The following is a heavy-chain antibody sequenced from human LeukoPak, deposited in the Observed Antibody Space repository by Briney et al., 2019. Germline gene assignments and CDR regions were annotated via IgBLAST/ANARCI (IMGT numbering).Heavy chain of an antibody. Sequence: PGGSLRLSCAASGFTVSSNYMSWVRQAPGKGLEWVSVIYSGGSTYYADSVKGRFTVSRDNSKNTLYLQMNRLRAEDTAVYYCARGRLGGYFDYWGQGTLVTVSS. J-gene: IGHJ4*02. CDR2: IYSGGST. CDR3: ARGRLGGYFDY. CDR1: GFTVSSNY. D-gene: IGHD3-10*01. V-gene: IGHV3-53*01.